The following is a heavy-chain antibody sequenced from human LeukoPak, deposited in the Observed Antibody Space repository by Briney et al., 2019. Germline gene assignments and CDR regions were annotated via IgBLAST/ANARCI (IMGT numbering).Heavy chain of an antibody. CDR1: GYSFTCYW. V-gene: IGHV5-51*01. Sequence: GESLKISCKGSGYSFTCYWIGWVRQMPGKGLEWMGIIYPGDSDTRYSPSFQGQVTISADKSISTAYLQWSSLKASDTAMYYCARRATYYYYYMDVWGKGTTVTVSS. CDR3: ARRATYYYYYMDV. J-gene: IGHJ6*03. CDR2: IYPGDSDT.